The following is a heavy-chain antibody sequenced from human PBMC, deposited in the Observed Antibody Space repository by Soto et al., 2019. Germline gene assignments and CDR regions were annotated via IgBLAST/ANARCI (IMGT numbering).Heavy chain of an antibody. Sequence: GGSLRLSCAASGLTFSIYWMHWVRQAPGKGLVWVSAVSRTGGSTYYADSVKGRFTISRDNSENTLFLQMNSLRAEDTAVYYCTKDPVAGELVFPESFDYWGQGTLVTVSS. J-gene: IGHJ4*02. CDR1: GLTFSIYW. D-gene: IGHD1-7*01. V-gene: IGHV3-23*01. CDR2: VSRTGGST. CDR3: TKDPVAGELVFPESFDY.